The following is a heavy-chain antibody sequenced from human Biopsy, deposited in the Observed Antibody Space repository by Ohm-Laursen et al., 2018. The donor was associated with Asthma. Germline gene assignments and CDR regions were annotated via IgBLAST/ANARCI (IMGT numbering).Heavy chain of an antibody. CDR3: ARAVDYSHYYGIDV. D-gene: IGHD3-10*01. V-gene: IGHV1-18*01. CDR1: GYTFNSAG. Sequence: DSVKVSCKTSGYTFNSAGITWVRQAPGQGLEWMGWISVYNGNTKVAQKLQDRVTKITDTSTSTAYMELRSLRSDDTAVYFCARAVDYSHYYGIDVWGQGTTVTVS. J-gene: IGHJ6*02. CDR2: ISVYNGNT.